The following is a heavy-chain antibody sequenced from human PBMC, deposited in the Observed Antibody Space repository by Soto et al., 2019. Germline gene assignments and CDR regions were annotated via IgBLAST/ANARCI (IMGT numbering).Heavy chain of an antibody. V-gene: IGHV1-69*01. CDR1: GGTFSSYA. CDR3: ARAIMITFGGGAFDY. Sequence: QVQLVQSGAEVKKPGYSVKVSCKASGGTFSSYAISWVRQAPGQGLDWMGAIIPIFGTANYAQKFQGRVTITAEESTSTAYMELSSLRTEDQAVYYCARAIMITFGGGAFDYWGQGTLVTVSS. CDR2: IIPIFGTA. J-gene: IGHJ4*02. D-gene: IGHD3-16*01.